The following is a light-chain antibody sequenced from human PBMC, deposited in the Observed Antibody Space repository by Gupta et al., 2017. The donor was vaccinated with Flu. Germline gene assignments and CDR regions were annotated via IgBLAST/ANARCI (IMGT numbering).Light chain of an antibody. V-gene: IGLV2-14*01. J-gene: IGLJ3*02. CDR1: NSDLGAYNS. Sequence: SALTQPASVSGSPGQSITISCSGTNSDLGAYNSVSWYQQPPGQAPNLMIFEVNNRTQASSNRFSRSESGTTATLIIAGGQAEVEDYYYSKSYTDSNCVFGGGTRLIVL. CDR3: KSYTDSNCV. CDR2: EVN.